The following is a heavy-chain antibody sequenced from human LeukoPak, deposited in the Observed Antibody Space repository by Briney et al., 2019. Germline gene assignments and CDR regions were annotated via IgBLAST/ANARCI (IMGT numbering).Heavy chain of an antibody. V-gene: IGHV3-74*01. D-gene: IGHD6-19*01. CDR1: GFTVSSYW. Sequence: GGSLRLSCAASGFTVSSYWMHGVRHAPRKWLVWVARISSDGSTITYADSVKGRFTISRDNAKNTLYLQMNSLRGEDTAVYYCARALAVAGNYDYWGQGALVTVSS. J-gene: IGHJ4*02. CDR3: ARALAVAGNYDY. CDR2: ISSDGSTI.